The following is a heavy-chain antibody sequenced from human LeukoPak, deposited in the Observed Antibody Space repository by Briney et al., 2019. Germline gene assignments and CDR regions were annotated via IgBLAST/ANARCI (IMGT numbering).Heavy chain of an antibody. CDR1: GFTFSYYS. J-gene: IGHJ4*02. CDR3: ARDRGYGAYFFDY. D-gene: IGHD5-12*01. V-gene: IGHV3-48*01. CDR2: ISSSGSTI. Sequence: GGSLRLSCAASGFTFSYYSMNWVRQAPGKGLEWVSYISSSGSTIYYADSVKGRFTISRDNSKNTLYLQMNSLRAEDTAVYYCARDRGYGAYFFDYWGQGALVTVSS.